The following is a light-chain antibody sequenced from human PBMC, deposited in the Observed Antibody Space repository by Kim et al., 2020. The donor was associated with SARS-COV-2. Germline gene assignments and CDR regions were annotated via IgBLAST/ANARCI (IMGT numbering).Light chain of an antibody. V-gene: IGLV3-1*01. CDR2: QDN. Sequence: VSPGQTASITCSGDKLGDKYACWYQQKPGQSPVLVIYQDNKRPSGIPERFSGSNSGNTATLTISGTQAMDEADYYCQAWDSSTAVFGGGTKLIVL. CDR3: QAWDSSTAV. CDR1: KLGDKY. J-gene: IGLJ2*01.